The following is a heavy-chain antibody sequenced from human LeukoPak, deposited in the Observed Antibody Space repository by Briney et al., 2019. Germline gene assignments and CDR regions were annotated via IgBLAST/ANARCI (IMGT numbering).Heavy chain of an antibody. Sequence: GGSLRLSCAASGFTFSSYSMNWVRQAPGKGLEWVSYISSSSSTIYYADSVKGRFTISRDNSKSSLYLQMNSLRTEDTALYYCVGGGNVDYWGLGTLVTVSS. J-gene: IGHJ4*02. CDR2: ISSSSSTI. CDR1: GFTFSSYS. CDR3: VGGGNVDY. D-gene: IGHD4-23*01. V-gene: IGHV3-48*04.